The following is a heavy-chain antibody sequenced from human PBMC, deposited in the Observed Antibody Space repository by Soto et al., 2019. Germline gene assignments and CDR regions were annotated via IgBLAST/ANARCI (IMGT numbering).Heavy chain of an antibody. J-gene: IGHJ6*02. Sequence: PGGSLRLSCAASGFTFSTYWMNWVRQAPGKGLEWVANIKQDGSEKYYVDSVKGRFAISRDNAKDSLFLQMNNLRAEDTAVYYCVRDWSTFWGMDVWRQGTTVTVSS. V-gene: IGHV3-7*01. CDR1: GFTFSTYW. CDR3: VRDWSTFWGMDV. CDR2: IKQDGSEK.